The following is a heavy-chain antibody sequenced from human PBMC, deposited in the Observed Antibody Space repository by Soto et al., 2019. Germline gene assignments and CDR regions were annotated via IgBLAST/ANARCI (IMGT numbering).Heavy chain of an antibody. D-gene: IGHD5-12*01. Sequence: GASVKVSCKASGGTFSTYAMSWVRQAPGQGLEWMGGIIPIFGTANYAQKFQGRVTITADESTSTAYMELSSLRSEDTAVYYCARDEDGYNPLFDYWGQGTLVTVSS. CDR1: GGTFSTYA. J-gene: IGHJ4*02. CDR3: ARDEDGYNPLFDY. V-gene: IGHV1-69*13. CDR2: IIPIFGTA.